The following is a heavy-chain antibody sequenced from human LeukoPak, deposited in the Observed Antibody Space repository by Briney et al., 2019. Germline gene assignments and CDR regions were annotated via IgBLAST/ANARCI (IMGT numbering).Heavy chain of an antibody. D-gene: IGHD4-23*01. CDR2: IKSKTDGGTT. J-gene: IGHJ4*02. V-gene: IGHV3-15*01. Sequence: GRSLRLSCAASGFTFSNAWMSWVRQAPGKGLEWVGRIKSKTDGGTTDYAAPVKGRFTISRDDSKNTLYLQMNSLKTEDTAVYYCTAGLRWYWGTAYWGQGTLVTVSS. CDR3: TAGLRWYWGTAY. CDR1: GFTFSNAW.